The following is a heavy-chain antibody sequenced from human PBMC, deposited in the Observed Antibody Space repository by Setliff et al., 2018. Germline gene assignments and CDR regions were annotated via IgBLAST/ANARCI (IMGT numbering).Heavy chain of an antibody. V-gene: IGHV3-48*01. Sequence: GGSLRLSCAASGFTFSSYSMNWVRQAPGKGLEWVSYISSSSSTIYYADSGKGRFTISRDNAKNSLYLQMNSLRAEDTAVYYCARGYGGGPPDYWGQGTLVTISS. CDR3: ARGYGGGPPDY. D-gene: IGHD3-10*01. CDR2: ISSSSSTI. CDR1: GFTFSSYS. J-gene: IGHJ4*02.